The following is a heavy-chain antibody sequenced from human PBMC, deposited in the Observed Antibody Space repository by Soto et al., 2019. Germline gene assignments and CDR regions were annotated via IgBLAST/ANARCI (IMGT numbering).Heavy chain of an antibody. V-gene: IGHV3-30*03. CDR1: GFTVSTYG. CDR2: ISRDGGTK. CDR3: PGEVASGY. J-gene: IGHJ4*02. D-gene: IGHD2-21*01. Sequence: QVQLVESGGGVVQPGRSLRLSCAVSGFTVSTYGMHWVRQAPGKGLEWVAVISRDGGTKYYADSVKGRFTISRDNSRNTLFLEMNSLRSDDMAVYYCPGEVASGYWGQGNLVNVSS.